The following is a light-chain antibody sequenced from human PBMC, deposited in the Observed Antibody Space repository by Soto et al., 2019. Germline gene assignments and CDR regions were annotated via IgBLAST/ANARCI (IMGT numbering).Light chain of an antibody. V-gene: IGKV3-20*01. Sequence: EVVLTQSPGTLSLSPGERATLSCRASQSVSSSSLAWYQQKPGQAPRLLIYGASSRATGIPDRFSGSGSGTDFTLTINRLEPEDFAVYSCQQFGSSSWTFGQGTKVEI. J-gene: IGKJ1*01. CDR1: QSVSSSS. CDR3: QQFGSSSWT. CDR2: GAS.